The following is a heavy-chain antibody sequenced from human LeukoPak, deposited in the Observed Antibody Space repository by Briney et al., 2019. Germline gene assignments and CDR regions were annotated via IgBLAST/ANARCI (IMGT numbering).Heavy chain of an antibody. CDR1: GYTLTELS. V-gene: IGHV1-24*01. Sequence: ASVKVSCKVSGYTLTELSMHWVRQAPGKGLEWMGGFNPEDGETIYAQKFQGRVTMTEDTSTDTAYMELSSLRSEDTAVYYRATDYYDSSGYAFDYWGQGTLVTVSS. J-gene: IGHJ4*02. D-gene: IGHD3-22*01. CDR2: FNPEDGET. CDR3: ATDYYDSSGYAFDY.